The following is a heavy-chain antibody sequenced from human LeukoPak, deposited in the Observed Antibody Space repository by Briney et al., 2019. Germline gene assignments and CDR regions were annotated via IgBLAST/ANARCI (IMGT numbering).Heavy chain of an antibody. CDR3: IQVRVTTTRNAFDV. J-gene: IGHJ3*01. CDR1: GFTFSNHW. CDR2: INGDGSST. D-gene: IGHD1-1*01. Sequence: GGSLRLSCAASGFTFSNHWMHWVRQAPGKGLVWVSRINGDGSSTNYADSVKGRFTISRDNAKNTVYLEMSSLRAEDTAVYYCIQVRVTTTRNAFDVWGQGTMVTASS. V-gene: IGHV3-74*01.